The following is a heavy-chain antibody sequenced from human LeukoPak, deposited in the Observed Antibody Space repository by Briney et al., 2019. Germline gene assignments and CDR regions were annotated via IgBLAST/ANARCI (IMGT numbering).Heavy chain of an antibody. Sequence: PSETLSLTCTVSGGSISSYYWSWIRQPPGKGLEWIGYIYYSGSTNYNPSLKSRVTISVDTSKNQFSLKLGSVTAADTAVYYCASRYGDYGGAFDYWGQGTLVTVSS. V-gene: IGHV4-59*01. J-gene: IGHJ4*02. CDR3: ASRYGDYGGAFDY. D-gene: IGHD4-17*01. CDR1: GGSISSYY. CDR2: IYYSGST.